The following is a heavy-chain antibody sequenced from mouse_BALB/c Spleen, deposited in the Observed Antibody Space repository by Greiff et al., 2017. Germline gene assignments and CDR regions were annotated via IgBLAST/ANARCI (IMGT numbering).Heavy chain of an antibody. V-gene: IGHV5-4*02. D-gene: IGHD2-14*01. Sequence: EVKVVESGGGLVKPGGSLKLSCAASGFTFSDYYMYWVRQTPEKRLEWVATISDGGSYTYYPDSVKGRFTISRDNAKNNLYLQMSSLKSEDTAMYYCARGGVPHPAMDYWGQGTSVTVSS. CDR2: ISDGGSYT. J-gene: IGHJ4*01. CDR3: ARGGVPHPAMDY. CDR1: GFTFSDYY.